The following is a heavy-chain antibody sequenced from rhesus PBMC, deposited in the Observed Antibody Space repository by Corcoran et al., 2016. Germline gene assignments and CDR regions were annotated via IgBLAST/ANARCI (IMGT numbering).Heavy chain of an antibody. D-gene: IGHD2-2*01. Sequence: QVKLQQWGEGLVKPSETLSLTCAVYGGSITGYYWSWIRQPPGKGLEWIGNIDVNSASPNSNPSLKNRVTILKDPSKNQFSLKLSSVTAADTAVYYCARDICTSTTCYVSYDVWGPGVLVTVSS. CDR3: ARDICTSTTCYVSYDV. J-gene: IGHJ5-1*01. CDR1: GGSITGYY. V-gene: IGHV4-73*01. CDR2: IDVNSASP.